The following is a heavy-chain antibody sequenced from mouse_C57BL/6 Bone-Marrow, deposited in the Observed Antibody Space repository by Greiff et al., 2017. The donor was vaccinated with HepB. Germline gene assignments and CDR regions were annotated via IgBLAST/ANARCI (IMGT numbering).Heavy chain of an antibody. CDR1: GYTFTSYW. Sequence: VQLQQPGAELVRPGTSVKLSCKASGYTFTSYWMHWVKQRPGQGLEWIGVIDPSDSYTNYNQKFKGKATLTVDTSSSTAYMQLSSLTSEDSAVYYCARVGNYGYWGQGTTLTVSS. CDR3: ARVGNYGY. D-gene: IGHD2-1*01. CDR2: IDPSDSYT. V-gene: IGHV1-59*01. J-gene: IGHJ2*01.